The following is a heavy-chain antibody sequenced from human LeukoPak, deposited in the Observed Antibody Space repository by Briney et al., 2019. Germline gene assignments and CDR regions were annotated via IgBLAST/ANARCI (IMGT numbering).Heavy chain of an antibody. CDR2: IHYTGST. V-gene: IGHV4-39*01. CDR1: GDSISSSSYY. J-gene: IGHJ4*02. D-gene: IGHD2-2*02. Sequence: PSETLSLTCTVSGDSISSSSYYWVWLRQPPGKGLEWIATIHYTGSTYYNPSLKSRVTISVDTSKNQFSLKLSSVTAADTAMYYCARGHRGLGKVVPAAIGYWGQGTLVTVSS. CDR3: ARGHRGLGKVVPAAIGY.